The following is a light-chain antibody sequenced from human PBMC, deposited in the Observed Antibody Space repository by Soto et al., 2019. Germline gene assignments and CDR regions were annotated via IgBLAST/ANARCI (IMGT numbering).Light chain of an antibody. J-gene: IGLJ2*01. V-gene: IGLV1-40*01. CDR1: SSNIGAGYD. CDR3: QSYDSSLSGVV. Sequence: QAVVTQPPSVSGAPGQRVTISCTGSSSNIGAGYDVHWYQQLPGTAPKLLIYGNSNRPSGVPDRFSGSKSRTSASLALTGLQAEDEADYYCQSYDSSLSGVVFGGGTQLTVL. CDR2: GNS.